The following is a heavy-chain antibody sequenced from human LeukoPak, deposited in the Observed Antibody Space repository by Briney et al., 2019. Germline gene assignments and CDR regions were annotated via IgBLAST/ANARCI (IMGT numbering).Heavy chain of an antibody. D-gene: IGHD3-3*01. CDR2: IYSGGST. J-gene: IGHJ4*02. V-gene: IGHV3-66*01. CDR1: GFTFSNAW. Sequence: SGGSLRLSCAASGFTFSNAWMSWVRQAPGKGLEWVSVIYSGGSTYYADSVKGRFTISRDNSKNTLYLQMNSLRAGDTAVYYCARATSGLDYWGQGTLVTVSS. CDR3: ARATSGLDY.